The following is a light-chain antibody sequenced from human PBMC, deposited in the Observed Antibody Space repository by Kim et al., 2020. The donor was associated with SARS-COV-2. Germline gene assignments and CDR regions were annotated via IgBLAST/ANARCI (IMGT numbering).Light chain of an antibody. Sequence: SVSPGERAPLSCRASQSVGSNLAWYQHKPGQAPRLLMYDSSPRATGIPARFSGSGSGTDFSLTISSLQSEDFAVYSCQHYNAWPYTFGQGTKLEI. CDR1: QSVGSN. V-gene: IGKV3-15*01. CDR2: DSS. J-gene: IGKJ2*01. CDR3: QHYNAWPYT.